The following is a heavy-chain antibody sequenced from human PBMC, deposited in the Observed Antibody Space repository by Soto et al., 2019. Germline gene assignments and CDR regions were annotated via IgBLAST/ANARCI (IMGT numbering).Heavy chain of an antibody. CDR1: GYTFTSYD. CDR3: ARAPLDGKYSYDQEIYYYGMDV. CDR2: MNPNSGNT. D-gene: IGHD5-18*01. Sequence: ASVKVSCKASGYTFTSYDINWVRQATGQGLEWMGWMNPNSGNTGYAQKFQGRVTMTRNTSISTAYMELSSLRSEDTAVYYCARAPLDGKYSYDQEIYYYGMDVWGQGTTVTVSS. V-gene: IGHV1-8*01. J-gene: IGHJ6*02.